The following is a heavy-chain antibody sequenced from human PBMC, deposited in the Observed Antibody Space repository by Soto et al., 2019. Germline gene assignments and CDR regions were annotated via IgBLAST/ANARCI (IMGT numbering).Heavy chain of an antibody. CDR3: ASCSSTSCGYYYYGMDV. J-gene: IGHJ6*02. V-gene: IGHV4-31*03. CDR1: GGSISSGGYY. CDR2: IYYSGST. D-gene: IGHD2-2*01. Sequence: QVQLQESGPGLVKPSQTLSLTCTVSGGSISSGGYYWSWIRQHPGKGLEWIGYIYYSGSTYYNPSLKSRVTISVDTSKNQFSLKLSSVTAADTAMYYCASCSSTSCGYYYYGMDVWGQGTTVTVSS.